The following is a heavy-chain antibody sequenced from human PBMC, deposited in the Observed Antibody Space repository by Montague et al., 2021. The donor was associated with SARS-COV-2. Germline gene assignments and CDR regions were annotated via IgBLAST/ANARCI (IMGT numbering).Heavy chain of an antibody. V-gene: IGHV4-31*03. CDR1: GGSISSGGYY. CDR2: IYYSGST. CDR3: ARATRSIAVLNWFDP. J-gene: IGHJ5*02. D-gene: IGHD6-19*01. Sequence: TLSLTCTVSGGSISSGGYYWSWIRQHPGKGLEWIGYIYYSGSTYYNPSLKSRVTISVDTSKNQFSLKLSSVTAADTAVYYCARATRSIAVLNWFDPWGQGTLVPVSS.